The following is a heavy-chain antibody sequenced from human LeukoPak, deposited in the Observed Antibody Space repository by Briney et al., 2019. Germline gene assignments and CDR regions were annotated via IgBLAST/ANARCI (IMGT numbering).Heavy chain of an antibody. V-gene: IGHV3-33*01. CDR1: GFTFSSYA. Sequence: GGSLRLSCAASGFTFSSYAMHWVRQAPGKGLEWVAVVWYDGSKTYSADSVKGRITVSRDSSKNTVYLQMNSLRAEDTAVYYCARDILPSGSRAFDIWGQGTMVTVSS. D-gene: IGHD3-10*01. CDR2: VWYDGSKT. CDR3: ARDILPSGSRAFDI. J-gene: IGHJ3*02.